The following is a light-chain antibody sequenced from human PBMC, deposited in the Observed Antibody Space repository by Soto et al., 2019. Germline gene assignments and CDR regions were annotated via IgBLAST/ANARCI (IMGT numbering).Light chain of an antibody. CDR1: SIDVVAYNY. V-gene: IGLV2-11*01. J-gene: IGLJ1*01. CDR2: DVN. CDR3: CSYAGSSTRV. Sequence: QSALTQPPSVSGSPGQSVTISCTGTSIDVVAYNYVSWYQQHPGKAPKLMIHDVNERPSGVPDRFSGSKSGNTASLTISGLQAEDEADYYCCSYAGSSTRVFGSGTKVTVL.